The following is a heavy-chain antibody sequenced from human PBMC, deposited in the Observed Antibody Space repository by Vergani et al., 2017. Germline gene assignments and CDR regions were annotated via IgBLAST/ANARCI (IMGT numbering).Heavy chain of an antibody. CDR2: IYYSGST. CDR3: ARGRTXVRGVITPTGYYYYMDV. V-gene: IGHV4-39*07. D-gene: IGHD3-10*01. Sequence: QLQLQESGPGLVKPSETLSLTCTVSGGSISSSSYYWGWIRQPPGKGLEWIGSIYYSGSTYYNPSLKSRVTISVDTSKDQFSLKLSSVTAADTAVYYCARGRTXVRGVITPTGYYYYMDVWGKGTTVTVSS. CDR1: GGSISSSSYY. J-gene: IGHJ6*03.